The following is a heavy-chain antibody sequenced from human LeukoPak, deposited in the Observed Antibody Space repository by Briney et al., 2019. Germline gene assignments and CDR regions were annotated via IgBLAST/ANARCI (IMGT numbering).Heavy chain of an antibody. D-gene: IGHD3-3*01. CDR3: ARGVYDFWSGPLGHFDY. J-gene: IGHJ4*02. CDR1: GYTFTSYD. V-gene: IGHV1-8*03. Sequence: ASVKVSCKASGYTFTSYDINWVRQATGQGLEWMGWMNPNSGNTGYAQKFQGRVTITRNTSISTAYMELSSLRSEDTAVYYCARGVYDFWSGPLGHFDYWGQGTLVTVSS. CDR2: MNPNSGNT.